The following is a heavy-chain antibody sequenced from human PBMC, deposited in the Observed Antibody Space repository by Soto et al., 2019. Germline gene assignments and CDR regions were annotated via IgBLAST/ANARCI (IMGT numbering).Heavy chain of an antibody. Sequence: QVQLQQWGAGLLKPSETLSLTCAVYGGSFSGYYWSWIRQPPGKGLEWIGEINHSGSTNYNPSLKRRVTISVDTSKNQFSLKLSSVTAADTAVYYCARKGTGYSSGWYEKSGLYGMDVWGQGTTVTVSS. J-gene: IGHJ6*02. CDR3: ARKGTGYSSGWYEKSGLYGMDV. CDR2: INHSGST. V-gene: IGHV4-34*01. CDR1: GGSFSGYY. D-gene: IGHD6-19*01.